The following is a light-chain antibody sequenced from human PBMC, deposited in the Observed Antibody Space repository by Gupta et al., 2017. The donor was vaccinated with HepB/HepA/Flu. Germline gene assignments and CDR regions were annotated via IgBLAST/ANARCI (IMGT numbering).Light chain of an antibody. CDR2: GTS. Sequence: EIVLTQSPDTLSLSPGERATLSCKASQSFYTNYLGWYQQKPGQAPRLLIYGTSTRATGTPDRFSGSGSGTDFTLTISRLKPEDFAVYYCQHYGSSPFAFGPGTKVDL. J-gene: IGKJ3*01. CDR3: QHYGSSPFA. CDR1: QSFYTNY. V-gene: IGKV3-20*01.